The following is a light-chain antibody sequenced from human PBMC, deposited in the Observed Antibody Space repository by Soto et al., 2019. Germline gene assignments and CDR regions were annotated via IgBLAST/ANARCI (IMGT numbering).Light chain of an antibody. V-gene: IGKV1-5*03. CDR3: QQFNSYSWT. J-gene: IGKJ1*01. CDR2: KAS. Sequence: DVQMTQSPSTLSAAVGDRVPITCRASQSISSWLAWYQRKPGKAPKLLIYKASNLESGVPSRFSGSGSGTEFTLTISSLQADDFATYYCQQFNSYSWTFGQGTKV. CDR1: QSISSW.